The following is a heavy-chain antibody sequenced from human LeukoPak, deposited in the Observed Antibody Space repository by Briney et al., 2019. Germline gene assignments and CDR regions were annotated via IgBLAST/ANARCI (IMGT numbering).Heavy chain of an antibody. CDR2: ISGSGGST. CDR1: GFTFSSYA. V-gene: IGHV3-23*01. D-gene: IGHD2-15*01. Sequence: GGSLRLSCAASGFTFSSYAMSWVRQAPGKGLEWVSGISGSGGSTHYADSVKDRFTISRDNSKNTLYLQMNSLRAEDTAVYYCAKETVVVVAATPDAFDIWGQGSMVTVSS. CDR3: AKETVVVVAATPDAFDI. J-gene: IGHJ3*02.